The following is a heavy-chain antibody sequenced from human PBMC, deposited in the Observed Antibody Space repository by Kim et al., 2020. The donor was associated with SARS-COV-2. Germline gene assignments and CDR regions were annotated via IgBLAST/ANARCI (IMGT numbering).Heavy chain of an antibody. Sequence: GGSLRLSCAGSGFNFGTYAMLWIRQAPGKGLEWVSRIGSTSENIYYADSVKGRFTTSRDNSKNTVFLQMHSLRDEDKAIYYCVKGRSTVPGSKDFDYWGQGTLVTVSS. V-gene: IGHV3-23*05. CDR1: GFNFGTYA. J-gene: IGHJ4*02. D-gene: IGHD6-19*01. CDR3: VKGRSTVPGSKDFDY. CDR2: IGSTSENI.